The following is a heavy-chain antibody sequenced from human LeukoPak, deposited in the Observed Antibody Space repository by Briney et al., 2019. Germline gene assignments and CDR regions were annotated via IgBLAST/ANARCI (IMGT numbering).Heavy chain of an antibody. V-gene: IGHV3-30-3*01. D-gene: IGHD1-26*01. CDR1: GFTFNNYA. J-gene: IGHJ4*02. Sequence: GGSLRLSCAASGFTFNNYAMHWVRQAPGKGLEWVAVISYDGNIKYYADSVKGRFTISRDSSKNTLYLQMNSLRTEDTAVYYCARGRIVGATSPSVCFDCWGQGTLVTVSS. CDR3: ARGRIVGATSPSVCFDC. CDR2: ISYDGNIK.